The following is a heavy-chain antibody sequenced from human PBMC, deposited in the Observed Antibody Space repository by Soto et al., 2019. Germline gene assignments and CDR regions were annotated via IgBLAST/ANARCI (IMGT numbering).Heavy chain of an antibody. CDR2: IAYDGSNK. V-gene: IGHV3-30-3*01. CDR3: ARSGGSLDY. Sequence: PGGSLRLSCAASGFTFPTYTMHWARQAPGEGLEWVAGIAYDGSNKFYADLVKGRFTISRDNSKNTLFLQMNSLRSEDTAVYYCARSGGSLDYWGRGTLVTVS. CDR1: GFTFPTYT. D-gene: IGHD1-26*01. J-gene: IGHJ4*02.